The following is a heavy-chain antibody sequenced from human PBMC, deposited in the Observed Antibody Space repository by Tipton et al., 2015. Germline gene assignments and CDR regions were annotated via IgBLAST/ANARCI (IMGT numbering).Heavy chain of an antibody. J-gene: IGHJ5*02. CDR1: GFTFNSYA. V-gene: IGHV3-23*01. CDR2: ISGSADSA. D-gene: IGHD3-10*01. CDR3: ARAAEYTTSSVWLGNWFDP. Sequence: GSLRLSCAASGFTFNSYAINWVRQAPGKGLEWVSSISGSADSAFYADSVKGRFTSSRDNSKNTLFLQMNSLRVEDTAVYYCARAAEYTTSSVWLGNWFDPWGQGTLVTVSS.